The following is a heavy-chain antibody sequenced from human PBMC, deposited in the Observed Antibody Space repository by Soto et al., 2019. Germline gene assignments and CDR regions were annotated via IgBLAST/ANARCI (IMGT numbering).Heavy chain of an antibody. CDR2: IDPRDSYT. CDR1: GYTFTTFW. V-gene: IGHV5-10-1*01. D-gene: IGHD2-2*01. Sequence: GESLKISCTGFGYTFTTFWISWVRQMPGRGLEWMGRIDPRDSYTNYSPSFQGHVTISVDKSISTAYLQWGSLKASDTAMYYCARLYCSSSTCDSWFDPWGQGTLVTVSS. J-gene: IGHJ5*02. CDR3: ARLYCSSSTCDSWFDP.